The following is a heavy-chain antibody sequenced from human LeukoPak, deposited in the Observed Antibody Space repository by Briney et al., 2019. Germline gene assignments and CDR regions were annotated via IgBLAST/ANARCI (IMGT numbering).Heavy chain of an antibody. CDR1: GFTFSSYW. D-gene: IGHD1-26*01. J-gene: IGHJ4*02. V-gene: IGHV3-48*03. CDR2: ISSSGNTI. Sequence: TGGSLRLSCAASGFTFSSYWMNWVRQAPGKGLEWVSYISSSGNTIYYADSMKGRFTISRDNAKNSLYLQMTSLRAEDTAVYYCSSTLVGATDYWGQGTLVTVSS. CDR3: SSTLVGATDY.